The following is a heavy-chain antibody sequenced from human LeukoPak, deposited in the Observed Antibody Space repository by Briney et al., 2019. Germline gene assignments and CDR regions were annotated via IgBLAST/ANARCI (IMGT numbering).Heavy chain of an antibody. V-gene: IGHV3-48*03. CDR3: ARTFYY. CDR1: GFTLINYE. Sequence: GGSLRLSCAASGFTLINYEINWVRQAPGKGLEWVSYISSSDIIYYADSVKGRFTISRDNAKNSLFLQMNSLRAEDTAVYYCARTFYYSGHGTLVTVSS. CDR2: ISSSDII. J-gene: IGHJ4*03.